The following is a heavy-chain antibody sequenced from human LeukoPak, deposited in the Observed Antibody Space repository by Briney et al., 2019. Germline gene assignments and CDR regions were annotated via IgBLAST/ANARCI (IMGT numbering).Heavy chain of an antibody. V-gene: IGHV1-8*01. CDR2: MNPNSGNT. J-gene: IGHJ4*02. CDR3: ARAVGGITIFGVGFDY. Sequence: ASVKVSCKASGYTFTSYDINWVRQATGQGLEWMGWMNPNSGNTGYAQKFQGRVTMTRNTSISTAYMELSSLRSEDTAVYYCARAVGGITIFGVGFDYWGQGTLVTVSS. D-gene: IGHD3-3*01. CDR1: GYTFTSYD.